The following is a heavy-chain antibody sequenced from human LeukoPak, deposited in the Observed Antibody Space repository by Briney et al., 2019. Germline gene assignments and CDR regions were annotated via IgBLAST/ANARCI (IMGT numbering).Heavy chain of an antibody. Sequence: TSETLSLTCTVSGYSISSGYYWGWIRQPPGKGLEWIGSIYHSGRTFYNPSLKSRVTTSVDTSKNQFSLKLTSVTAADTAVYYCALLYLRATRFDYWGQGTLVTVSS. V-gene: IGHV4-38-2*02. J-gene: IGHJ4*02. CDR1: GYSISSGYY. CDR3: ALLYLRATRFDY. CDR2: IYHSGRT. D-gene: IGHD5-24*01.